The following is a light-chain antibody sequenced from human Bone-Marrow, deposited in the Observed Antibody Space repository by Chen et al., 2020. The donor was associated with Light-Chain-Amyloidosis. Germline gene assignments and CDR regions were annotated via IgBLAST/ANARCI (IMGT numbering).Light chain of an antibody. Sequence: EIVLTQSPGTLSLSPGERATLSCRASQSVSSSYLAWYQQKPGQAPRRLIYGASSRATGIPDRCSGSGSGTDFTLTISRLEPEDFAVYYCQQYGSSPTFGPGTKVDIK. CDR1: QSVSSSY. CDR2: GAS. CDR3: QQYGSSPT. V-gene: IGKV3-20*01. J-gene: IGKJ3*01.